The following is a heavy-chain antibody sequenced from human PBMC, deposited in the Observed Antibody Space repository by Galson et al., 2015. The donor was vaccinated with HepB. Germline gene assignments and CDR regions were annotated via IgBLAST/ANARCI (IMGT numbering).Heavy chain of an antibody. CDR2: INPDSGGT. D-gene: IGHD4-17*01. Sequence: SVKVSCKASGYTFTGYYMHWVRQAPGQGLEWMGWINPDSGGTNYAQKFQGRVTMTRDTSISTAYMEVNRLRSDDTAVYYCARTVTTDIDAFDIWGQGTMVTVSS. V-gene: IGHV1-2*02. CDR1: GYTFTGYY. J-gene: IGHJ3*02. CDR3: ARTVTTDIDAFDI.